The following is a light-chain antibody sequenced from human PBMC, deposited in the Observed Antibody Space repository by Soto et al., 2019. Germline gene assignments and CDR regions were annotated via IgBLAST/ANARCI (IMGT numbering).Light chain of an antibody. CDR2: AAS. V-gene: IGKV1-39*01. Sequence: DIQMTQSPSSLSASVGDRVTITFRASQSISSYLNWYQQKPGKAPKLLIYAASSLQSGVPSRFSGSGSGTDFTLTISSLQPEDFATYYCQQSYSTPPYTFGQGTKV. CDR3: QQSYSTPPYT. CDR1: QSISSY. J-gene: IGKJ2*01.